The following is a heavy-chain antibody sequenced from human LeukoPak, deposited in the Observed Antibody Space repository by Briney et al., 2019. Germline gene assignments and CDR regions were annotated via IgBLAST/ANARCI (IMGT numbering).Heavy chain of an antibody. CDR2: ITGSGSGI. V-gene: IGHV3-48*01. D-gene: IGHD4-17*01. J-gene: IGHJ4*02. CDR1: GFSFSSEN. Sequence: PGGSLRLSCAASGFSFSSENMNWVRQAPGKGPEWISWITGSGSGIIYADPVKGRFTISRDNAKNSLFLQMNSLRVEDTAVYYCARDKDYGLTYWGQGTLVTVSS. CDR3: ARDKDYGLTY.